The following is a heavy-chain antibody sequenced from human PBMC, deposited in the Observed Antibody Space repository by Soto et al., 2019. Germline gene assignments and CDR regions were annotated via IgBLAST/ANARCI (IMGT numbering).Heavy chain of an antibody. CDR3: ARDSRVLLWFGELFPGMDV. CDR2: IYYSGST. D-gene: IGHD3-10*01. Sequence: NPSETLSLTCTVSGGSISSGGYYWSWIRQHPGKGLEWIGYIYYSGSTYYNPSLKSRVTISVDTSKNQFSLKLSSVTAADTAVYYCARDSRVLLWFGELFPGMDVWGQGTTVTVSS. CDR1: GGSISSGGYY. J-gene: IGHJ6*02. V-gene: IGHV4-31*03.